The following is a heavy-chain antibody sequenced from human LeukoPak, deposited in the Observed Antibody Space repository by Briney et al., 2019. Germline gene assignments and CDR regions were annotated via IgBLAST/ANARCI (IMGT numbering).Heavy chain of an antibody. D-gene: IGHD6-19*01. CDR3: ARPSVAGSGGIYYGMDV. J-gene: IGHJ6*02. CDR2: MNPNSGNT. CDR1: GYTFTSYD. V-gene: IGHV1-8*03. Sequence: ASVKVSCKASGYTFTSYDINWVRQATGQGLEWMGWMNPNSGNTGYAQKFQGRVTITRNTSISTAYMELSSLRSEDTAVYYCARPSVAGSGGIYYGMDVWGQGTTVTVSS.